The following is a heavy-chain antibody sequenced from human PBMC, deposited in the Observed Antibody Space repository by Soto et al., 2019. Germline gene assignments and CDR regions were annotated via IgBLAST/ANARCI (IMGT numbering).Heavy chain of an antibody. J-gene: IGHJ5*02. CDR2: ISQSGDNT. D-gene: IGHD3-10*01. V-gene: IGHV3-23*01. Sequence: EVQLLESGGGLVQPGGSLRLSCAASGLTFRTYGMTWVRQAPGKGLEWVSSISQSGDNTYYADSVKGRFTISRDNSKNKLYLQMNGLRAEDTAVYYCAGGSQVATNYCRDLWGQGTLVTVSS. CDR1: GLTFRTYG. CDR3: AGGSQVATNYCRDL.